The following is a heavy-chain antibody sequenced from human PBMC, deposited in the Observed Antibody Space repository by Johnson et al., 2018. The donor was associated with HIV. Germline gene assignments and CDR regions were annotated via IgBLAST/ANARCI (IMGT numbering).Heavy chain of an antibody. CDR1: GFTFSDYY. CDR3: ARDRGAIAAAVNDAFDI. V-gene: IGHV3-11*01. D-gene: IGHD6-13*01. J-gene: IGHJ3*02. CDR2: ISSSGRST. Sequence: QVQLVESGGGLVKPGGSLRLSCAASGFTFSDYYMSWIRQAQGKGLEWVSHISSSGRSTYYADSVKGRFTISRDNAKNSLYLQMNSLRAEDTALYYCARDRGAIAAAVNDAFDIWGQGTMVTVSS.